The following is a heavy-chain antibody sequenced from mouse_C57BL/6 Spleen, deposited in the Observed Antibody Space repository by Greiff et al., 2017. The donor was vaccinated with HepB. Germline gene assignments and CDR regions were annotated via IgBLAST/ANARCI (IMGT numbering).Heavy chain of an antibody. V-gene: IGHV1-59*01. J-gene: IGHJ2*01. CDR1: GYTFTSYW. Sequence: QVQLQQPGAELVRPGPSVKLSCKASGYTFTSYWMHWVKQRPGQGLEWIGVIDPSDSYTNYNQKFKGKATLTVDTSSSTAYMQLSSLTSEDSAVYYCARRRTPYYFDYWGQGTTLTVSS. CDR2: IDPSDSYT. CDR3: ARRRTPYYFDY.